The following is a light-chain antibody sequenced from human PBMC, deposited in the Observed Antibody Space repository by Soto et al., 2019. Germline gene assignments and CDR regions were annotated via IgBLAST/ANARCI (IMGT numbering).Light chain of an antibody. CDR3: MQSTQLPPT. CDR1: QSLLHITGETF. J-gene: IGKJ5*01. Sequence: DVVMTQTPLSLSVAPGQPASISCKSSQSLLHITGETFLFWYLQKPGQSPQLLIYEVCTRVSGVPDRFSVSGSGTDFTLEISRVETDDVGIYYCMQSTQLPPTFGQGTRLGIE. CDR2: EVC. V-gene: IGKV2D-29*02.